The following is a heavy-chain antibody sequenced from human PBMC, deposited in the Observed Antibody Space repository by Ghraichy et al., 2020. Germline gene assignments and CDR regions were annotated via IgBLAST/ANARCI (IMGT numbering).Heavy chain of an antibody. CDR2: MCYSGDT. CDR3: ARQQSVLVALRRSYFDS. Sequence: SETLSLTCTVSGASSPSETCWGWVRQPPGKGLEWIGTMCYSGDTYSNPSLKSRVSTSLDTSGNQVSLKLRSVTAADTAVYFCARQQSVLVALRRSYFDSWGQGTLVTVSS. CDR1: GASSPSETC. V-gene: IGHV4-39*01. D-gene: IGHD2-8*02. J-gene: IGHJ4*01.